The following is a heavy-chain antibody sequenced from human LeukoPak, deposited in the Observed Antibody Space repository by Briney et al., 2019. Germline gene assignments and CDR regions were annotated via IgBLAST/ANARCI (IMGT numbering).Heavy chain of an antibody. Sequence: SETLSLTXAVYGGSFSGYYWSWIRQPPGKGLGWIGEINHSGNTNYNPSLKSRVSISVDTSKNPFSLKLSSVTAADTAVYYCARGGTTVNDAFDIWGQGTMVTVSS. D-gene: IGHD4-17*01. CDR1: GGSFSGYY. V-gene: IGHV4-34*01. CDR3: ARGGTTVNDAFDI. J-gene: IGHJ3*02. CDR2: INHSGNT.